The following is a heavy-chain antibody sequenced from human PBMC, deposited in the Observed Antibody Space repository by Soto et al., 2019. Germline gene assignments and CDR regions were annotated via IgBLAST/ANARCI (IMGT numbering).Heavy chain of an antibody. Sequence: QVQLVQSGAEVKKPGASVKVSCKASGYTFTSYGISWVRQAPGQGLEWMGWISAYNGNTNYAQKLQGRVTMTTDTPTSPAYMELRSLRSDDTAVYYCARVLGGDRPLVTTPAPPSYWGQGTLVTVSS. V-gene: IGHV1-18*01. CDR2: ISAYNGNT. CDR3: ARVLGGDRPLVTTPAPPSY. CDR1: GYTFTSYG. J-gene: IGHJ4*02. D-gene: IGHD3-16*01.